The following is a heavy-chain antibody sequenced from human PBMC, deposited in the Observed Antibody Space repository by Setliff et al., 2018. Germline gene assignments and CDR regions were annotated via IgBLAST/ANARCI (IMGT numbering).Heavy chain of an antibody. Sequence: RAGGSLRLSCVVSGFTFDNYDMNWVRQAPGKGLEWVSGINWMGNSIGYADSVKDRFTISRDDAKNTLFLQMNSLRVEDTAVYYCARGAPYNTGWYGFDPWGQGTLVTVSS. CDR2: INWMGNSI. CDR1: GFTFDNYD. V-gene: IGHV3-20*04. CDR3: ARGAPYNTGWYGFDP. D-gene: IGHD6-19*01. J-gene: IGHJ5*02.